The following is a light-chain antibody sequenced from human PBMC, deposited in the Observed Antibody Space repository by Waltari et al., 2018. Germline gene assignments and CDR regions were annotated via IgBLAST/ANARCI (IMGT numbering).Light chain of an antibody. CDR1: QRGRRY. Sequence: ELVLTPSPATLSLSPGELATLSCRASQRGRRYLPWYQPKPGQAPRLLIYDASNRATGIPARFSGSGSGTDFTLTISSLEPEDFAVYYCQQRSNWPPTFGQGTKVEIK. CDR2: DAS. CDR3: QQRSNWPPT. J-gene: IGKJ1*01. V-gene: IGKV3-11*01.